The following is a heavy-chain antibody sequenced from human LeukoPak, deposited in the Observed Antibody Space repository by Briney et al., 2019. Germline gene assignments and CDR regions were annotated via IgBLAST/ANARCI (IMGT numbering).Heavy chain of an antibody. CDR1: GFIFTNYA. CDR3: AKGGDRGNYYFDS. D-gene: IGHD3-10*01. V-gene: IGHV3-30*02. CDR2: IRYDASYQ. J-gene: IGHJ4*02. Sequence: GGSLRLSCAASGFIFTNYAMHWVRQARGKGREWVAFIRYDASYQNYPDSVKGRFTISRDISKNTLYLQMNSLRAEDTAVYFCAKGGDRGNYYFDSWGQGTLVSVSS.